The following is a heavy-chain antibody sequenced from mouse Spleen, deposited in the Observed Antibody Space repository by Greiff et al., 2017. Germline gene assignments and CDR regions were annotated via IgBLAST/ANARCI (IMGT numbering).Heavy chain of an antibody. D-gene: IGHD4-1*01. CDR2: IYPGDGDT. V-gene: IGHV1-80*01. CDR3: ARSPLGLAWFAY. J-gene: IGHJ3*01. Sequence: VQLQQSGAELVKPGASVKISCKASGYAFSSYWMNWVKQRPGKGLEWIGQIYPGDGDTNYNGKFKGKATLTADKSSSTAYMQLSILTSEDSAVYFCARSPLGLAWFAYWGQGTLVTVSA. CDR1: GYAFSSYW.